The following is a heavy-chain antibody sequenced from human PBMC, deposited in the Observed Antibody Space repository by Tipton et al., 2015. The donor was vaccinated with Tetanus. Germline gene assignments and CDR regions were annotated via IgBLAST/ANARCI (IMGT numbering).Heavy chain of an antibody. D-gene: IGHD3-3*01. CDR3: ARDRSITIFGVVPINYYYGMDV. V-gene: IGHV4-59*01. J-gene: IGHJ6*02. Sequence: TLSLTCTLSGGSISSYYWSWVRQPPGKGLEWLGEINHSGRTNYNPSLKSRVTISVDTSKNQFSLKLSSVTAADTAVYYCARDRSITIFGVVPINYYYGMDVWGQGTTVTVSS. CDR1: GGSISSYY. CDR2: INHSGRT.